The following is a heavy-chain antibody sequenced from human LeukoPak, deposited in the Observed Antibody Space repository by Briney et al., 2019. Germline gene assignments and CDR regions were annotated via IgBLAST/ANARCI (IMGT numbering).Heavy chain of an antibody. CDR1: GFTFTSSA. CDR3: AARSGYSYGTFDY. CDR2: IVVGSGNT. V-gene: IGHV1-58*01. D-gene: IGHD5-18*01. Sequence: SVKVSCKASGFTFTSSAVQWVRQARGQRLEWIGWIVVGSGNTNYAQKFQERVTITRDMSTSTAYMELSSLRSEDTAVYYCAARSGYSYGTFDYWGLGTLVTVSS. J-gene: IGHJ4*02.